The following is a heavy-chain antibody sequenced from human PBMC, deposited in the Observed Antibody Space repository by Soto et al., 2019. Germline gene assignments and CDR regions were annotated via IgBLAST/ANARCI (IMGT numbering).Heavy chain of an antibody. V-gene: IGHV4-30-4*01. CDR3: AGDYESSGYISY. Sequence: SETLSLTCTASGGSISSYYWSWLRQSPGRGLEWIGYIYYRGSTYYNPSLRSRVAISVDTSKSQFSLKLSSVTAADTAVYFCAGDYESSGYISYWGQGTLVTVSS. D-gene: IGHD3-22*01. J-gene: IGHJ4*02. CDR2: IYYRGST. CDR1: GGSISSYY.